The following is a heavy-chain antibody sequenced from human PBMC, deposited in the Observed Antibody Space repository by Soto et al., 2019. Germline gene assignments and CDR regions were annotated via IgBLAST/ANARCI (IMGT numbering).Heavy chain of an antibody. J-gene: IGHJ6*02. CDR1: GFTFSDYY. CDR2: ISSSGSTR. CDR3: AREDCSGVRCPQPRFSYSGMDV. Sequence: GGSLRLSCAASGFTFSDYYMSWVRQAPGKGLEWLSYISSSGSTRNYADSVKGRFTISRDNAKNSLYLQMNSLGVEDTAVYYCAREDCSGVRCPQPRFSYSGMDVWGQGTTVTVSS. D-gene: IGHD2-15*01. V-gene: IGHV3-11*01.